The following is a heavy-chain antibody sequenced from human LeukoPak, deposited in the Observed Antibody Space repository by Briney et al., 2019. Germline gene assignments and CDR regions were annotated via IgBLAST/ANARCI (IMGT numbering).Heavy chain of an antibody. CDR3: ARGVDFGVVIIGDY. V-gene: IGHV1-18*01. Sequence: GASVKVSCKASGYTFASYAITWVRQAPGQGLEWMGWISGYNGNTNYAQKFQGRVTMTTDTSTSTAYMELRSLRSDDTAVYYCARGVDFGVVIIGDYWGQGTLVTVSS. D-gene: IGHD3-3*01. CDR2: ISGYNGNT. J-gene: IGHJ4*02. CDR1: GYTFASYA.